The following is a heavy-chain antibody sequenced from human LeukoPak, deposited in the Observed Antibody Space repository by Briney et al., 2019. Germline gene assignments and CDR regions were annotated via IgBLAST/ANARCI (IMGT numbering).Heavy chain of an antibody. CDR1: GYSISSGYY. Sequence: SETLSLTCAASGYSISSGYYWGWIRQPPGKGLEWIGSIYHSGSTYYNPSLKSRVTISVDTSKNQFSLKLSSVTAADTAVYYCASPQDCSSTSCYWFDPWGQGTLVTVSS. V-gene: IGHV4-38-2*01. CDR2: IYHSGST. D-gene: IGHD2-2*01. CDR3: ASPQDCSSTSCYWFDP. J-gene: IGHJ5*02.